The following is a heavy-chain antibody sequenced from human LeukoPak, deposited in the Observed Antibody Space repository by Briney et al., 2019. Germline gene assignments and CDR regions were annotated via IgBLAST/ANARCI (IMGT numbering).Heavy chain of an antibody. CDR2: ISAYNGNT. V-gene: IGHV1-18*01. D-gene: IGHD3-10*01. J-gene: IGHJ4*02. CDR1: GYTFTSYG. CDR3: ARQRFGEFWREPLDY. Sequence: ASVKVSCKASGYTFTSYGISWVRQAPGQGLEWMGWISAYNGNTNYAQKLQGRVTMTTDTSTSTAYMELRSLRSDDTAVYYCARQRFGEFWREPLDYWGQGTLVTVSS.